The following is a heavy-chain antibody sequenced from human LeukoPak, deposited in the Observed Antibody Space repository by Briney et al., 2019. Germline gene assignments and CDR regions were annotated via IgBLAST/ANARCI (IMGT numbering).Heavy chain of an antibody. Sequence: GGSLRLSCAASGITFSSYGMSWVRQAPGKGLEWVSSISSTGGTTYYADSVKGRFTISRDNSKNTLYLQMNSLRAEDTAIYYCARDLAVWGQGTLVTVSS. CDR3: ARDLAV. CDR2: ISSTGGTT. CDR1: GITFSSYG. V-gene: IGHV3-23*01. J-gene: IGHJ4*02.